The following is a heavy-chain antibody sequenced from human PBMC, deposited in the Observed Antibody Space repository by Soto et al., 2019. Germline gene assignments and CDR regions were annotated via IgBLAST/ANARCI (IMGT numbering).Heavy chain of an antibody. J-gene: IGHJ6*02. CDR1: EDTFTRYV. V-gene: IGHV1-3*01. D-gene: IGHD1-1*01. CDR2: INAGNGNT. Sequence: AASVKVSCKASEDTFTRYVIHWVRQAPGQRLEWMGWINAGNGNTKYSQNFQGRLTITRDASASTAYMELSSLRSQDTAVYYCATSTIDTTTWKQYFYGMDVWGQGSTVTVSS. CDR3: ATSTIDTTTWKQYFYGMDV.